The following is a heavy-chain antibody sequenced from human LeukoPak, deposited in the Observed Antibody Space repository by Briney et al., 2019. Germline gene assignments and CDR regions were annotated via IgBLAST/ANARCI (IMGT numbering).Heavy chain of an antibody. V-gene: IGHV3-9*01. CDR2: VSWDSGNI. J-gene: IGHJ4*02. Sequence: GGSLRLSCAASGFTFENDAMHWVRQAPGGGLEWVSGVSWDSGNIAYADSVKGRFTISRDNSKNTLYLQMNSLRAEDTAVYYCAKESGYSSGTLFDYWGQGTLVTVSS. CDR1: GFTFENDA. CDR3: AKESGYSSGTLFDY. D-gene: IGHD6-25*01.